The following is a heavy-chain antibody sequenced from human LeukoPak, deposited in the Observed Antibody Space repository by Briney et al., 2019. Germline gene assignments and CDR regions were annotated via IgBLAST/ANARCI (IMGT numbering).Heavy chain of an antibody. CDR3: ARDAPGSGGDIAFDI. CDR1: GYTFTSYG. J-gene: IGHJ3*02. V-gene: IGHV1-18*01. D-gene: IGHD2-21*02. CDR2: ISAYNGNT. Sequence: GASVKVSCKASGYTFTSYGISWVRQAPGQGLEWMGWISAYNGNTNYAQKLQGRVTMTTDTSTSTAYMELGSLRSDDTAVYYCARDAPGSGGDIAFDIWGQGTMVTVSS.